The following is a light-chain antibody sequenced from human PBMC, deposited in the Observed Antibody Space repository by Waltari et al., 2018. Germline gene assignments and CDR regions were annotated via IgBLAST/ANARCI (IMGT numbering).Light chain of an antibody. CDR1: QGISSY. CDR2: KAS. CDR3: QQHNSNPRT. Sequence: DIQMHQSPSSLSASVGDRVTITCRASQGISSYLAWYQQKPGKAPKLLIYKASTLQSGVPSRFSGSGSGTDFTLTISSLQPEDFATYYCQQHNSNPRTFGQGTKVEI. J-gene: IGKJ1*01. V-gene: IGKV1-9*01.